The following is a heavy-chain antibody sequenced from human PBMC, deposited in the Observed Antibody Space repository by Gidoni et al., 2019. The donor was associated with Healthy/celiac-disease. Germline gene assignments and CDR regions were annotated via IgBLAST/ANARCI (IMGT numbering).Heavy chain of an antibody. CDR1: GFTVSSNY. CDR3: ARVWPGLPDGDY. D-gene: IGHD2-21*01. Sequence: EVQLVESGGGLVQPGGSLRLSCAASGFTVSSNYMSWVRQAPGKGLEWVSVIYSGGSTYYADSVKGRFTISRDNSKNTLYLQMNSLRAEDTAVYYCARVWPGLPDGDYWGQGTLVTVSS. CDR2: IYSGGST. J-gene: IGHJ4*02. V-gene: IGHV3-66*02.